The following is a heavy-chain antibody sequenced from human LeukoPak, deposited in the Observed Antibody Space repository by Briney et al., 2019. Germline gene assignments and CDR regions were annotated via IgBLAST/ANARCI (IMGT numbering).Heavy chain of an antibody. V-gene: IGHV1-46*01. D-gene: IGHD4-17*01. J-gene: IGHJ3*02. CDR2: INPSGGST. Sequence: AASVKVSCKASGYTFTSYYMHWVRQAPGQGLEWMGIINPSGGSTSYAQKFQGRVTMTRDMSTSTVYMELSSLRSEDTAVYYCARDWSDYGDYEFSSNAFDIWGQGTMVTVSS. CDR3: ARDWSDYGDYEFSSNAFDI. CDR1: GYTFTSYY.